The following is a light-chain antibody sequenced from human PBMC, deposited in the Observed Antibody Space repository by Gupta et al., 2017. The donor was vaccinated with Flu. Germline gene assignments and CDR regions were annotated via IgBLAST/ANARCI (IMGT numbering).Light chain of an antibody. V-gene: IGLV1-44*01. J-gene: IGLJ2*01. Sequence: TFTISCSGSSSNTGGNPVNWYQQFPGTAPHLVIYSNNQRPSGVPDRFSGSKSGTSASLAISGLQSEDEADYFCAARDDSLDGPVFGGGTKLTVL. CDR2: SNN. CDR3: AARDDSLDGPV. CDR1: SSNTGGNP.